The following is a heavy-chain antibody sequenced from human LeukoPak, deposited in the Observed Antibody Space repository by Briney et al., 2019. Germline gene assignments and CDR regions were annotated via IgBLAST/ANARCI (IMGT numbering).Heavy chain of an antibody. CDR2: IYYSGST. Sequence: SETLSLTCTVSGSSISRYYWSWIRQPPGKGLEWIGYIYYSGSTNYNPSLKSRVTISVDTSKNQLSLKLSSVTAADAAVYYCSRGNWFTFDYWGQGTLVTVSS. V-gene: IGHV4-59*01. J-gene: IGHJ4*02. D-gene: IGHD1-20*01. CDR1: GSSISRYY. CDR3: SRGNWFTFDY.